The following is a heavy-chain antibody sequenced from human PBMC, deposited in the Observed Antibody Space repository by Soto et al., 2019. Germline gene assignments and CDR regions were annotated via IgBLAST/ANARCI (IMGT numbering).Heavy chain of an antibody. J-gene: IGHJ4*02. CDR1: GFTSNNYA. V-gene: IGHV3-30-3*01. CDR3: ASSRYIVVVTRFDY. D-gene: IGHD2-21*02. Sequence: QVQLVESGGGVVQPGRSLRLSCAASGFTSNNYAIHWVRQAPGKGLEWVAVISYDGSNKYYADSVKGRFTISRDNSKNTLYLQMNGLRAEDTAVYYCASSRYIVVVTRFDYWGQGTLVTVYS. CDR2: ISYDGSNK.